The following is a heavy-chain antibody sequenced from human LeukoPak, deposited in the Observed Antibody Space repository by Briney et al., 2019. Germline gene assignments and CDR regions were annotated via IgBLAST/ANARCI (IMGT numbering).Heavy chain of an antibody. CDR3: ARGNCAGGSCYSMDY. CDR2: INLNSGGT. J-gene: IGHJ4*02. V-gene: IGHV1-2*02. Sequence: ASVKVSCKASGFHFTGYFMHWVRQAPGQGFEWMGWINLNSGGTNYAQKFQGRVTMTRDTSITTVYMELKTLRPDDTAIYYCARGNCAGGSCYSMDYWGQGTLVPVSS. D-gene: IGHD2-15*01. CDR1: GFHFTGYF.